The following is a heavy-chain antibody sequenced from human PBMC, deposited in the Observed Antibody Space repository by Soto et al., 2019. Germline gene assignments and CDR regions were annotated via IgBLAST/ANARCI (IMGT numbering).Heavy chain of an antibody. D-gene: IGHD3-10*01. CDR1: GFTFIIFA. CDR3: AKRREGGYYIFDY. Sequence: GGSLSLSFAASGFTFIIFAMSWVRQAPGKGLEWVSSISGSGESTYYADSVKGRLSISRDNSKNTLYLQMNSLRAEDTAVYYCAKRREGGYYIFDYWGQGTPVTVSS. J-gene: IGHJ4*02. V-gene: IGHV3-23*01. CDR2: ISGSGEST.